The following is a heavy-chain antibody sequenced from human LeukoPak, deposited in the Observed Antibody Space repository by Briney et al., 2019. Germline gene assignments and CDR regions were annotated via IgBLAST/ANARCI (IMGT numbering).Heavy chain of an antibody. CDR1: GYTFTSYD. CDR3: ARVARGVVVPAAMFDYSYYMDV. J-gene: IGHJ6*03. Sequence: ASVKVSCKASGYTFTSYDINWVRQATGQGREWRGWMNPNSGNTRYAQKFQGRVTMTRNTSISTAYMELSSLRSEDTAVYYCARVARGVVVPAAMFDYSYYMDVWGKGTTVTISS. CDR2: MNPNSGNT. V-gene: IGHV1-8*01. D-gene: IGHD2-2*01.